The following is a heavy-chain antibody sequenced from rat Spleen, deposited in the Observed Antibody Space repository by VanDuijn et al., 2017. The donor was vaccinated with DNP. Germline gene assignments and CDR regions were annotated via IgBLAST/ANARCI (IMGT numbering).Heavy chain of an antibody. D-gene: IGHD1-2*01. Sequence: QVQLKESGPGLVQPSETLSLTCTVSGFSLSSYSVSWVRQPSGKGPEWMGRMWYDGDTAYNSPLKSRLSISRDTSKSQVFLKMNSLQTDDTGTYYCTSDSLNSSSFVYWGQGSLVTVSS. CDR3: TSDSLNSSSFVY. V-gene: IGHV2-63*01. CDR1: GFSLSSYS. J-gene: IGHJ3*01. CDR2: MWYDGDT.